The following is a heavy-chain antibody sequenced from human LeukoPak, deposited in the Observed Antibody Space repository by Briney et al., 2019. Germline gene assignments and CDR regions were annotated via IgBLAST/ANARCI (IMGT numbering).Heavy chain of an antibody. CDR1: GFTFSIYA. V-gene: IGHV3-23*01. D-gene: IGHD3-22*01. CDR3: TRGLYQLPFHYDSSGYPLDY. Sequence: GGSLRLSCAASGFTFSIYAMSWVRQAPGKGLEWVSAISGSGGSTYYADSVEGRFTISRDNSKNTLYLQMNSLRAEDTAVYYCTRGLYQLPFHYDSSGYPLDYWGQGTLVTVSS. J-gene: IGHJ4*02. CDR2: ISGSGGST.